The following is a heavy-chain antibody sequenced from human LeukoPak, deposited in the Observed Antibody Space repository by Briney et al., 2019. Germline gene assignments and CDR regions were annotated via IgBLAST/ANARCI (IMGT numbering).Heavy chain of an antibody. Sequence: GGSLRLSCAASGFTFSSYEMNWVRQAPGKGLEWVSYISSSGSTIYYADSVKGRFTISRDNAKNSLYLQMNSLRAEDTAVYYCTKSGYYDILTGYWNWFDPWGQGTLVTVSS. CDR3: TKSGYYDILTGYWNWFDP. J-gene: IGHJ5*02. D-gene: IGHD3-9*01. CDR1: GFTFSSYE. V-gene: IGHV3-48*03. CDR2: ISSSGSTI.